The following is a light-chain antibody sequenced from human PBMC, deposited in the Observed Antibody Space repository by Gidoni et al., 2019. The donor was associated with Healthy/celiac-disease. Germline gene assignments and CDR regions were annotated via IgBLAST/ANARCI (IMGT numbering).Light chain of an antibody. V-gene: IGKV1-5*03. CDR2: KAS. CDR1: QRISSW. CDR3: QQYNSYRT. J-gene: IGKJ2*01. Sequence: DIQMTQSPSTLSASVGDRVTITCRASQRISSWLAWYQQKPGKAPKLLIYKASSLESGVPSRFSGSGSGTEFTLTISSLQPDDFATYYCQQYNSYRTFXQXTKLXIK.